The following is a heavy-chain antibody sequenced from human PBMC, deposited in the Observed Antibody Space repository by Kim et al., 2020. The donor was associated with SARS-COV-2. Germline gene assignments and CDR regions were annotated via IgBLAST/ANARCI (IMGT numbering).Heavy chain of an antibody. Sequence: GGSLRLSCAASGFTFSSYGMHWVRQAPGKGLEWVAVISYDGSNKYYADSVKGRFTISRDNSKNTLYLQMNSLRAEDTAVYYCAKPLDYYGSGSPQDYWGQGTLVTVSS. CDR2: ISYDGSNK. J-gene: IGHJ4*02. V-gene: IGHV3-30*18. CDR1: GFTFSSYG. D-gene: IGHD3-10*01. CDR3: AKPLDYYGSGSPQDY.